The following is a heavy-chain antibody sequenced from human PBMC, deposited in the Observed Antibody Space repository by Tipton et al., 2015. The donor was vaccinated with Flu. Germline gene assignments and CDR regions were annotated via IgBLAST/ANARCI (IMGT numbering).Heavy chain of an antibody. D-gene: IGHD3-9*01. CDR3: ARVETYNDILSGPLDH. CDR2: IIPISGIT. V-gene: IGHV1-69*09. CDR1: GGTFSGYS. J-gene: IGHJ4*02. Sequence: QVQLVQSGAEVKKPGSSVKVSCKAPGGTFSGYSIIWVRQAPGQGLEWMGRIIPISGITNYAQKFQDRVTMTADRSTNTAHMELSSLRSEDTAMYYCARVETYNDILSGPLDHWGQGTLVTVSS.